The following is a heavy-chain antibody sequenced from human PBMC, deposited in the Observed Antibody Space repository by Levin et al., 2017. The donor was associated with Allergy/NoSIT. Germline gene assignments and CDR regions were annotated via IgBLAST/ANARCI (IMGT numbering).Heavy chain of an antibody. CDR1: GFTFSSYA. V-gene: IGHV3-23*01. CDR2: ISGSGGST. J-gene: IGHJ2*01. Sequence: GGSLRLSCAASGFTFSSYAMSWVRQAPGKGLEWVSAISGSGGSTYYADSVKGRFTISRDNSKNTLYLQMNSLRAEDTAVYYCAKPPQDINSGSYRYWYFDLWGRGTLVTVSS. D-gene: IGHD1-26*01. CDR3: AKPPQDINSGSYRYWYFDL.